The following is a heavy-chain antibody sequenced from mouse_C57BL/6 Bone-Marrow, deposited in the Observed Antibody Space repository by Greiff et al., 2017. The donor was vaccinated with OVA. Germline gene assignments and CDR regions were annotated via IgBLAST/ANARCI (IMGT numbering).Heavy chain of an antibody. CDR2: IRLKSDNYAT. CDR1: GFTFSNYW. J-gene: IGHJ1*03. D-gene: IGHD4-1*01. Sequence: EVKLMESGGGLVQPGGSMKLSCVASGFTFSNYWMNWVRQSPEKGLEWVAQIRLKSDNYATHYAESVKGRFTISRDDSKSSVYLQMNNLRAEDTGIYYCTSGTLSHWYFDVWGTGTTVTVSS. V-gene: IGHV6-3*01. CDR3: TSGTLSHWYFDV.